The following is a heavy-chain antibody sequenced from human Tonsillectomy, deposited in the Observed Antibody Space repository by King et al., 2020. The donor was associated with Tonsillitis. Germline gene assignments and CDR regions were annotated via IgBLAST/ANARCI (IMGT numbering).Heavy chain of an antibody. CDR3: AGDSGSYPYYFAY. CDR2: ISSSSSYI. CDR1: GFTFSSYS. J-gene: IGHJ4*02. Sequence: VQLVESGGGLVKPGGSLRLSCAASGFTFSSYSMNWVRQAPGKGLEWVASISSSSSYIYYADSVKGRFTISRDNAKISLYLQMNSQRAEDTAVYYCAGDSGSYPYYFAYWGQGTLVTVSS. D-gene: IGHD1-26*01. V-gene: IGHV3-21*01.